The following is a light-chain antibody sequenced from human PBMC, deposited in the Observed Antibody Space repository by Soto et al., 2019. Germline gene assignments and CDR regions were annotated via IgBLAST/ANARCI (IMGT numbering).Light chain of an antibody. CDR2: EVS. V-gene: IGLV2-23*02. CDR3: CSYAGSVV. J-gene: IGLJ2*01. Sequence: QSVLTQPASVSGSPGQSITISCTGTSSDVGSYNLVSWYQQHPGKAPKLMIYEVSKRPSGVSNRFSGPKSGNTASLTISGLQAEDEADYYCCSYAGSVVFGGGTKLTVL. CDR1: SSDVGSYNL.